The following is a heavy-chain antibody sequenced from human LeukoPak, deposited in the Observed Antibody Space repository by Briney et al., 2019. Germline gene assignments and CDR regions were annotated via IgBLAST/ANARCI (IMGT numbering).Heavy chain of an antibody. J-gene: IGHJ4*02. V-gene: IGHV4-59*01. CDR3: AGGRSIFRF. CDR1: GFTFTSYA. D-gene: IGHD3-9*01. Sequence: PGGSLRLSCAASGFTFTSYAMSWIRQPPGKGLEWIGYIYYSGSTNSNPSLKSRVTISVDTSRNQFSLKLSSVTAADTAVYYCAGGRSIFRFWGQGTLVTVSS. CDR2: IYYSGST.